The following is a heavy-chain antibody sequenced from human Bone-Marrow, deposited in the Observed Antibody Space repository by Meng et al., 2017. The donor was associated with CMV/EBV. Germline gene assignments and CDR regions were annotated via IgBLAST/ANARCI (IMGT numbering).Heavy chain of an antibody. V-gene: IGHV3-23*01. CDR3: AKGKKGQDDSRGYYYGVFEY. Sequence: GESLKISCAASGFTFSSYAMSWVRQAPGKGLEWVSAIGGSGVTTYCADPVKGRFTISRDNSKYALYLQMNSLRAEGTAVYYCAKGKKGQDDSRGYYYGVFEYWGQGILVTVSS. J-gene: IGHJ4*02. CDR1: GFTFSSYA. CDR2: IGGSGVTT. D-gene: IGHD3-22*01.